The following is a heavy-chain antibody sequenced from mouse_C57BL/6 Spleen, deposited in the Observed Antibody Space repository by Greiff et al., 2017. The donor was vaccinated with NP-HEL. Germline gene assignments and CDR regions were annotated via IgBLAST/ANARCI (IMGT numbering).Heavy chain of an antibody. V-gene: IGHV5-17*01. D-gene: IGHD2-5*01. Sequence: DVMLVESGGGLVKPGGSLKLSCAASGFTFSDYGMHLVRQAPEKGLEWVAYISSGSSTIYYSDTVKGRFTISRDNAKNTLFLQMTSLRSEDTAMYYCAKGIYSNYFDYWGQGTTLTVSS. CDR1: GFTFSDYG. CDR2: ISSGSSTI. J-gene: IGHJ2*01. CDR3: AKGIYSNYFDY.